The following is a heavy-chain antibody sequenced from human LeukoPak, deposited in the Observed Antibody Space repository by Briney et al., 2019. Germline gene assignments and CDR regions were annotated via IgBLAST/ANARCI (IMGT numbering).Heavy chain of an antibody. CDR3: ARLPLHYYDSSAHLGLRAFDI. CDR1: GGSISSYY. J-gene: IGHJ3*02. CDR2: IYYSGST. Sequence: SETPSLTCTVSGGSISSYYWSWIRQPPGKGLEWIGYIYYSGSTNYNPSLKSRVTISVDTSKNQFSLKLSSVTAADTAVYYCARLPLHYYDSSAHLGLRAFDIWGQGTMVTVSS. V-gene: IGHV4-59*08. D-gene: IGHD3-22*01.